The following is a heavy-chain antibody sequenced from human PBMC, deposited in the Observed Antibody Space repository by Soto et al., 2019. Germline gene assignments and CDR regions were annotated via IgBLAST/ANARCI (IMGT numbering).Heavy chain of an antibody. Sequence: SETLSLTCIVSGESISSTIYYWGWIRQPPGKGLEWIGSIYYSGSTYYNPSLKSRVTISVDTSKNHFSLKLTSVTAADTAVYYCARPGGSGWFYFDSWGQGSQVTVSS. J-gene: IGHJ4*02. CDR1: GESISSTIYY. CDR2: IYYSGST. CDR3: ARPGGSGWFYFDS. V-gene: IGHV4-39*02. D-gene: IGHD6-13*01.